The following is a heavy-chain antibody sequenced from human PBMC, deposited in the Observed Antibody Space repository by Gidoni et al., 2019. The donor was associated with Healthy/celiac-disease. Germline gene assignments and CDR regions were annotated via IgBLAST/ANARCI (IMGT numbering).Heavy chain of an antibody. J-gene: IGHJ5*02. CDR1: GGSFSGYY. CDR3: ARDPAAGKINWFDP. D-gene: IGHD6-13*01. CDR2: SNHSGST. Sequence: QVQLQQWGAGLLKPSETLSLTCAVYGGSFSGYYWSWIRQPPGKGLEWIGESNHSGSTNYNPSLKSRVTISVDTSKNQFSLKLSSVTAADTAVYYCARDPAAGKINWFDPWGQGTLVTVSS. V-gene: IGHV4-34*01.